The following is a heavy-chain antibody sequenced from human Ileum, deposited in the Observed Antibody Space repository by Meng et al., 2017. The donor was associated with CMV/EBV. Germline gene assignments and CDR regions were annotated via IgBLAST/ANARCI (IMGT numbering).Heavy chain of an antibody. CDR2: ISSDGINK. V-gene: IGHV3-30-3*01. CDR3: ARDQTPLTILTPQSTYYYYGLDV. CDR1: GFTFSSYA. Sequence: GESLKISCAASGFTFSSYAMHWVRQAPGKGLEWVAVISSDGINKYYADSVKGRFTISRDNSKNTLYLQMNSLRAEGTAVFYCARDQTPLTILTPQSTYYYYGLDVWGLGTTVTVSS. D-gene: IGHD3-9*01. J-gene: IGHJ6*02.